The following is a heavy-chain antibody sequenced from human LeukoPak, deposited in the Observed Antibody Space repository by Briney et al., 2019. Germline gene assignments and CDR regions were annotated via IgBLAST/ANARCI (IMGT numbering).Heavy chain of an antibody. CDR2: ISGSGGST. V-gene: IGHV3-23*01. D-gene: IGHD3-22*01. CDR3: AKEADYYDSSGYYFDY. CDR1: GFTFSSYA. Sequence: GGSLRLSCAASGFTFSSYAMSWVRQAPGKGLEWVSAISGSGGSTYYADSVKGRFTISRDNSKNTLYLQMNRLRAEDTAVYYCAKEADYYDSSGYYFDYWGQGTLVTVSS. J-gene: IGHJ4*02.